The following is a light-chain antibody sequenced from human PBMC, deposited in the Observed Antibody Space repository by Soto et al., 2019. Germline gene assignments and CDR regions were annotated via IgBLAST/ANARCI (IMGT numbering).Light chain of an antibody. J-gene: IGKJ1*01. Sequence: EIVMTQSQATLSVSPEERATLSCRASQSISSNYLAWYQQRPGQGPRLLIYGASSRATGIPDRFSGSGSGTDFTLTISRLEPEDFAVYYCHQYGSSPSTFGQGTKVDI. CDR3: HQYGSSPST. CDR2: GAS. V-gene: IGKV3-20*01. CDR1: QSISSNY.